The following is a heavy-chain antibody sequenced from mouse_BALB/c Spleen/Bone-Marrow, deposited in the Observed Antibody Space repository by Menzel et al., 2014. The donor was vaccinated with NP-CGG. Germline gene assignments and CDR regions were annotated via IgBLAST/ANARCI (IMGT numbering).Heavy chain of an antibody. V-gene: IGHV1-54*01. CDR3: ARSISAATAMDY. CDR1: GYAFTNYL. CDR2: INLGSGGT. D-gene: IGHD1-2*01. Sequence: VHLVESGAELVRPGTSVKVSCKASGYAFTNYLIEWVKQRPGQGLEWIGVINLGSGGTNYNEKFKGKATLTADKSSSIGYMQLSSLTSVDSAVYFCARSISAATAMDYWGQGTSVTVSS. J-gene: IGHJ4*01.